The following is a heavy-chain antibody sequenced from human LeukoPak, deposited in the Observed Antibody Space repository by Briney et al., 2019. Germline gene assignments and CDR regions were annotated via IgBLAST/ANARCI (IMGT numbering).Heavy chain of an antibody. Sequence: PSETLSLTCTVSGGSISSYFWSWIRQPPGKGLEWIGYIYYSGSTNYNPSLKSRVTISVDTSKNQFSLRLSSVTAADTAVYYCARDILGGYNYGFDYWGQGTLVTVSS. J-gene: IGHJ4*02. V-gene: IGHV4-59*01. CDR2: IYYSGST. CDR3: ARDILGGYNYGFDY. CDR1: GGSISSYF. D-gene: IGHD5-18*01.